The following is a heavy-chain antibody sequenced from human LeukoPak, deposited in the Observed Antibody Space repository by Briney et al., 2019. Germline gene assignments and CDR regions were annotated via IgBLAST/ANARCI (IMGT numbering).Heavy chain of an antibody. J-gene: IGHJ6*03. CDR1: GGTFSSYA. CDR2: IIPIFGTA. CDR3: ARDEYSSSLGDYMDV. D-gene: IGHD6-6*01. Sequence: GASVKVSCKASGGTFSSYAISWVRQAPGQGLEWMGGIIPIFGTANYAQKFQGRVTITADESTSTAYMELSSLRSEDTAVYYCARDEYSSSLGDYMDVWGKGTTVTVSS. V-gene: IGHV1-69*13.